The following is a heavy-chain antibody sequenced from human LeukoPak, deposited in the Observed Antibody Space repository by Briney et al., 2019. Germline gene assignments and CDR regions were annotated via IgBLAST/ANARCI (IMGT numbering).Heavy chain of an antibody. J-gene: IGHJ4*02. CDR1: GYTFTGYY. CDR2: INPNSGGT. CDR3: ARAAAVRWANPNDMGY. V-gene: IGHV1-2*02. D-gene: IGHD6-13*01. Sequence: ASVKVSCKASGYTFTGYYMHWVRQTPGQGLEWMGWINPNSGGTNYAQKFQGRVTMTRDTSISIAYMELSRLRSDDTAVYYCARAAAVRWANPNDMGYWGQGTLVTVSS.